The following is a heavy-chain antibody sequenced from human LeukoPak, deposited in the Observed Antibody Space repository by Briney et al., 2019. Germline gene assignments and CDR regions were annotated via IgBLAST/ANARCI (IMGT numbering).Heavy chain of an antibody. CDR2: ISYDGSNK. CDR1: GFTFSSYA. J-gene: IGHJ4*02. Sequence: PGGSLRLSCAASGFTFSSYAMHWVRQAPGKGLEWVAVISYDGSNKYYADSVKGRFTISRDNSKNTLYLQMNSLRAEDTAVYYCAKDLGFTAMVTWADYWGQGTLVTVSS. D-gene: IGHD5-18*01. CDR3: AKDLGFTAMVTWADY. V-gene: IGHV3-30-3*01.